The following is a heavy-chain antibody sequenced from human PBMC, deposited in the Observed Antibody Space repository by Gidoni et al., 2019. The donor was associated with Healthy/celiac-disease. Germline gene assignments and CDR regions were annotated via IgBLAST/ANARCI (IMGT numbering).Heavy chain of an antibody. Sequence: QLQLQESGPGLVKPSETLSLTCTVSGGSICSSSYYWGWIRQPPGKGLEWIGIIYYSGSTYYNPSLKSRVTISVDTSKNQFSLKLSSVTAADTAVYYCARDPPPTYSSSNRGDYWGQGTLVTVSS. D-gene: IGHD6-13*01. CDR3: ARDPPPTYSSSNRGDY. CDR1: GGSICSSSYY. J-gene: IGHJ4*02. V-gene: IGHV4-39*07. CDR2: IYYSGST.